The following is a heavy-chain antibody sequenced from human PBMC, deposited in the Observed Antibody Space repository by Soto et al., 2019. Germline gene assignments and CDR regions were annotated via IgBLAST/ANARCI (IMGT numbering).Heavy chain of an antibody. CDR3: ARVWYYDSSGYYAFDY. Sequence: GASVKVSFKASGDGFSNYGFSWVRQAPGQGLEWMGWISAYDGQSNYTKKFQGRVTMTTDTSSSTAYMELRSLRSDDTAVYYCARVWYYDSSGYYAFDYWGLGTLVTVSS. J-gene: IGHJ4*02. D-gene: IGHD3-22*01. V-gene: IGHV1-18*01. CDR1: GDGFSNYG. CDR2: ISAYDGQS.